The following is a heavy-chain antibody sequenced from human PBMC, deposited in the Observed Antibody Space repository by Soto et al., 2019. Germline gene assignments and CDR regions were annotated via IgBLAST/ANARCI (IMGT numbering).Heavy chain of an antibody. V-gene: IGHV4-34*01. CDR1: GGSFSGYY. J-gene: IGHJ1*01. Sequence: QVQLQQWGAGLLKPSETLSLTCAVYGGSFSGYYWSWIRQPPGKGLEWIGEINHSGSTNYNPSLKSRVTISVDTSKNQFSLKLSSVTAADTAVYYRARPYSSGWYEVSGYFQHWGQGTLVTVSS. D-gene: IGHD6-19*01. CDR2: INHSGST. CDR3: ARPYSSGWYEVSGYFQH.